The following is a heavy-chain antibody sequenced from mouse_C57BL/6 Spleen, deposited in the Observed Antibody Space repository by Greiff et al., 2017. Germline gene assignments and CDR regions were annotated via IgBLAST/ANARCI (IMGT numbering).Heavy chain of an antibody. CDR1: GYTFTSYW. J-gene: IGHJ2*01. D-gene: IGHD2-3*01. CDR3: ARDGYYFDY. V-gene: IGHV1-61*01. CDR2: IYPSDSET. Sequence: QVQLQQPGAELVRPGSSVKLSCKASGYTFTSYWMDWVKQRPGQGLEWIGNIYPSDSETHYNQKFKDKATLTVDKSSITAYMQLSSLTSEDSAVYYCARDGYYFDYWGQGTTLTVSS.